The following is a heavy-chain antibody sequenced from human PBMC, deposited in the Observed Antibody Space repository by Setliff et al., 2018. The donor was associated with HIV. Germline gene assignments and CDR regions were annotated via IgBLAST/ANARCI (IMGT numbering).Heavy chain of an antibody. Sequence: AASVKVSCKASGYTFTQYYIHRVRQAPGQGLEWMGIINPSGGSTGYAQKFQGRVTVTSDTSTSTLHMELSSLRSDDTAVYYCARDLGSITLFGVVIQGAFDIWGQGTMVTVSS. J-gene: IGHJ3*02. CDR3: ARDLGSITLFGVVIQGAFDI. D-gene: IGHD3-3*01. V-gene: IGHV1-46*01. CDR2: INPSGGST. CDR1: GYTFTQYY.